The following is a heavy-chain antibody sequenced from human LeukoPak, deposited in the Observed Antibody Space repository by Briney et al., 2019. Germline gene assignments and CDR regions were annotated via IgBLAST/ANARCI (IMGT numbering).Heavy chain of an antibody. Sequence: SETLSLTCAVYGGSFSGYYWSWIRQPPGKGLDWIGEINHSGSTNYNPSLKSRVTISVDTSKNQFSLKLSSVTAADTAVYYCARGRYRWWLRLFDYWGQGTLVTVSS. V-gene: IGHV4-34*01. D-gene: IGHD5-12*01. CDR1: GGSFSGYY. CDR2: INHSGST. CDR3: ARGRYRWWLRLFDY. J-gene: IGHJ4*02.